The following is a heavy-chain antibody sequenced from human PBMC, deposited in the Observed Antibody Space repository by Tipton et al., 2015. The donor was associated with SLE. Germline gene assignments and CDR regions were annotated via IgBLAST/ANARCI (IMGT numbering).Heavy chain of an antibody. J-gene: IGHJ4*02. CDR1: GGSFSGYY. CDR2: INHSGST. Sequence: TLSLTCAVYGGSFSGYYWTWIRQPPGKGLEWIGEINHSGSTNYNPSLKSRVTISGDTSKNQFSLKLSSVTAADTAVYYCAREGVPRTRGFDYWGPGTLVTVSS. V-gene: IGHV4-34*01. D-gene: IGHD1-1*01. CDR3: AREGVPRTRGFDY.